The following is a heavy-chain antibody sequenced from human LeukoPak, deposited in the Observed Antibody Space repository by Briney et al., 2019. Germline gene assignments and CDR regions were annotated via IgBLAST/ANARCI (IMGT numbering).Heavy chain of an antibody. J-gene: IGHJ1*01. CDR1: GFNFSAYG. CDR2: ISFHGANE. Sequence: GGSLRLSCTASGFNFSAYGMHWVRQAPGKGLDWVAVISFHGANEYYADSVKGRFTISRDNSNNTLYLQMNSVRAEDTAVYYCAKGRRGSSYVHYFDTWGQGTLVTVSS. D-gene: IGHD3-22*01. V-gene: IGHV3-30*18. CDR3: AKGRRGSSYVHYFDT.